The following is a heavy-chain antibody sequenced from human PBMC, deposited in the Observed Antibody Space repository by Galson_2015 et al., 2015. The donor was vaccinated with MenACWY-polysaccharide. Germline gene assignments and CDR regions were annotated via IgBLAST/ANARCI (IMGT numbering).Heavy chain of an antibody. CDR2: IAWFDGK. V-gene: IGHV2-70*13. CDR1: GFSLRASGMC. Sequence: PALVTPSPPLTLPCTFSGFSLRASGMCITWIRQTPGKALEWLTLIAWFDGKYYGTSLKSRLHISKDTSKNQVVLTMTNMDPVDTATYYCARAYPCGGDPREAFDIWGQGTMVTVSS. CDR3: ARAYPCGGDPREAFDI. J-gene: IGHJ3*02. D-gene: IGHD2-21*02.